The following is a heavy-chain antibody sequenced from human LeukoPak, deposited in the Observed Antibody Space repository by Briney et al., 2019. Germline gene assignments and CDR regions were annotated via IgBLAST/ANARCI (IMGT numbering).Heavy chain of an antibody. CDR3: AREEGGYGFWSGYVDY. D-gene: IGHD3/OR15-3a*01. V-gene: IGHV3-7*01. J-gene: IGHJ4*02. CDR2: INQDGSEG. CDR1: GFDFKMFW. Sequence: GGSLRLSCAASGFDFKMFWMTWIRQAPGEGLEWVANINQDGSEGYYVDSVRGRFTISRDNDKNSVHLQMNSLRAEDTAMYYCAREEGGYGFWSGYVDYWGQGIHVTVSS.